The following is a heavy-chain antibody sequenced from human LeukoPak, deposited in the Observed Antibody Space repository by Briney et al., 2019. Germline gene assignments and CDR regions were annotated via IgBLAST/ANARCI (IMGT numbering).Heavy chain of an antibody. CDR1: GGPISSYY. CDR3: ARALYSSGWYHRSDYFDY. V-gene: IGHV4-4*07. J-gene: IGHJ4*02. D-gene: IGHD6-19*01. CDR2: IYTSGST. Sequence: SETLSLTCTVSGGPISSYYWSWIRQPAGKGLEWIGRIYTSGSTNYNPSLKSRVTMSVDTSKNQFSLKLSSVTAADTAVYYCARALYSSGWYHRSDYFDYWGQGTLVTVSS.